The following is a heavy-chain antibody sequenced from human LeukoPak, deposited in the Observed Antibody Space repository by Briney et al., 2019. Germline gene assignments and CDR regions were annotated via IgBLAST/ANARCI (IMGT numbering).Heavy chain of an antibody. J-gene: IGHJ5*02. CDR3: ASTQANWGSRNWFDP. V-gene: IGHV4-30-4*01. D-gene: IGHD7-27*01. CDR1: GGSISSDSHY. Sequence: SETLSLTCTVSGGSISSDSHYWSWIRQPPGKGLEWIGYIYYSGSTYYNPSLKSQITISVNTSNNQFSLKLSSVTAADTAVYYCASTQANWGSRNWFDPWGQGTLVTVSS. CDR2: IYYSGST.